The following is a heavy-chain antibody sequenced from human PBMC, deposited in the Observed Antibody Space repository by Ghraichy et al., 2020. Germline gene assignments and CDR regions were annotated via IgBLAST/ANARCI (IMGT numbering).Heavy chain of an antibody. Sequence: SETLSLTCTVSGGSISSYYWSWIRQPPGKGLEWIGYIYYSGSTNYNPSLKSRVTISVDTSKNQFSLKLSSVTAADTAVYYCARLGCSGGSCYGFYYWGQGPLVTVSS. CDR2: IYYSGST. CDR3: ARLGCSGGSCYGFYY. CDR1: GGSISSYY. V-gene: IGHV4-59*01. D-gene: IGHD2-15*01. J-gene: IGHJ4*02.